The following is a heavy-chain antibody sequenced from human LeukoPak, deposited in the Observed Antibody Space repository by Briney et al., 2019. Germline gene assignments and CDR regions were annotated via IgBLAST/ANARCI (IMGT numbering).Heavy chain of an antibody. D-gene: IGHD3-22*01. Sequence: GASVKVSCKASGYTFTSYYMHWVRQAPGQGLEWMGIISPSGGSTTYAQKFQGRVTMTRDTSISTAYMELSRLRSDDTAVYYCARDPYDSSSYYYSYFDYWGQGTLVTVSS. CDR3: ARDPYDSSSYYYSYFDY. CDR1: GYTFTSYY. V-gene: IGHV1-46*01. CDR2: ISPSGGST. J-gene: IGHJ4*02.